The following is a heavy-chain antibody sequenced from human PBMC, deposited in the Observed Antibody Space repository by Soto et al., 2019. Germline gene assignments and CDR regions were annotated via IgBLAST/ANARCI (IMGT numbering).Heavy chain of an antibody. D-gene: IGHD3-10*01. CDR1: GFTFSSYG. J-gene: IGHJ4*02. Sequence: QEQLVESGGSVVQPGRSLRLSCAASGFTFSSYGMHWVRQAPGKGLEWVAVISYDGSNKYYADSVKGRFTTSRDNSKNTLYLQMNSLRAEDTAVYYCAPWFGAFDYWGQGTLVTVSS. V-gene: IGHV3-30*03. CDR3: APWFGAFDY. CDR2: ISYDGSNK.